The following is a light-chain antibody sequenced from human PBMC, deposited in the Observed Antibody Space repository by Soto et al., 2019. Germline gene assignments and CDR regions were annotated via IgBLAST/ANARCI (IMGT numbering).Light chain of an antibody. CDR3: QKYSSVPV. Sequence: DIQMTQSPTSLSASVGDRVTITCRASQGIRNYVAWYQQIPGKAPKLLIYAASTLQSGVPSRFSGSGSGTDFNLTINGLQPEDVATYSCQKYSSVPVFGPGTKVEIK. CDR2: AAS. V-gene: IGKV1-27*01. J-gene: IGKJ3*01. CDR1: QGIRNY.